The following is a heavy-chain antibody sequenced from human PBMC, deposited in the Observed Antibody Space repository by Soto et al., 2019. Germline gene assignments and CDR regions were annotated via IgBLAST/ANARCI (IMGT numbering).Heavy chain of an antibody. V-gene: IGHV1-24*01. CDR1: GYTLTELS. CDR2: FDPEDGET. Sequence: ASVKVSCKVSGYTLTELSMHWVRQAPGKGLEWMGGFDPEDGETIYAQKFQGRVTMTGDTSTDTAYMELSSLRSEDTAVYYCAKGADTAILYSVFDYWGQGTLVTVSS. CDR3: AKGADTAILYSVFDY. D-gene: IGHD5-18*01. J-gene: IGHJ4*02.